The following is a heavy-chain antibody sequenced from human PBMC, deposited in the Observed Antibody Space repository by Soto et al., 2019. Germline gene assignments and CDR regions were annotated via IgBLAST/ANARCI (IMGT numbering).Heavy chain of an antibody. D-gene: IGHD2-2*01. CDR1: GGTFSSYA. V-gene: IGHV1-69*01. Sequence: QVHLLQSVAEVKKPAYSVKVSCKASGGTFSSYAISWVRQSAGQGLECMGGITPISDTTNDAQKFQGRVAITVAESTSTAYMELSSLRADDTAVYYCAISQCSSTSVVIYYYYYYVMVVWGEGATVTVSS. CDR2: ITPISDTT. J-gene: IGHJ6*04. CDR3: AISQCSSTSVVIYYYYYYVMVV.